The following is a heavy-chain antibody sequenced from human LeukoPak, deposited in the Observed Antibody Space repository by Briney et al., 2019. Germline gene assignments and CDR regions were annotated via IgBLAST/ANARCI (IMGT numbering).Heavy chain of an antibody. D-gene: IGHD6-13*01. CDR3: ARDRGSSYKLYYFDY. CDR2: INHSGST. J-gene: IGHJ4*02. Sequence: PSETLSLTCAVYGGSFSGYYWSWIRQPPGKGLEWIGEINHSGSTNYNPSLKSRVTISVDTSKNQFSLKLSSVTAADTAVYYCARDRGSSYKLYYFDYWGQGTLVTVSS. V-gene: IGHV4-34*01. CDR1: GGSFSGYY.